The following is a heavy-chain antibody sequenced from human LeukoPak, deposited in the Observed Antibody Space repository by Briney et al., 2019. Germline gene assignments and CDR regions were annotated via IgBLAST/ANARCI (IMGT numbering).Heavy chain of an antibody. CDR1: GFTFSRNW. V-gene: IGHV3-74*01. D-gene: IGHD6-6*01. Sequence: GGSLRLSCAASGFTFSRNWMHWVRQAPGKGLVWVSRINSDGSITNYADSVKGRFTISRDNAKNSLYLQMNSLRAEDTAVYYCAREIAARGFDYWGQGTLVTVSS. CDR2: INSDGSIT. CDR3: AREIAARGFDY. J-gene: IGHJ4*02.